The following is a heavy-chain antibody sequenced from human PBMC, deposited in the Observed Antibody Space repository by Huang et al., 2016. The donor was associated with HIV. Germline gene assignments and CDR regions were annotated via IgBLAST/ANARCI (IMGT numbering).Heavy chain of an antibody. CDR2: ISTSYGYT. V-gene: IGHV1-18*04. J-gene: IGHJ6*02. D-gene: IGHD4-17*01. Sequence: QVQLVQSGAEVKKPGASVKVSCRASGYTFISYGITWVLQAPGQGLEWWGWISTSYGYTNYAQQFQGRVTMTTDTSTNTVDMEVRSLRSDDTAVYYCARDLGTTVVPDGMDVWGQGTTVTVSS. CDR1: GYTFISYG. CDR3: ARDLGTTVVPDGMDV.